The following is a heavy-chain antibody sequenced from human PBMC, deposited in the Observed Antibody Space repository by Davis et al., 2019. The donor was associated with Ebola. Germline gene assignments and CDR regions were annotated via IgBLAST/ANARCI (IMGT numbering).Heavy chain of an antibody. D-gene: IGHD6-19*01. V-gene: IGHV3-7*01. J-gene: IGHJ4*02. CDR1: GFTFNNYW. CDR3: VKNSGWYKLDC. Sequence: PGGSLRLSCAASGFTFNNYWMTWVRQAPGKGLEWVANINGDGSKIGYVGSVKGRFTISRDNAKNSLYLQMDSLRGEDTAVYYCVKNSGWYKLDCWGQGTLVTVSS. CDR2: INGDGSKI.